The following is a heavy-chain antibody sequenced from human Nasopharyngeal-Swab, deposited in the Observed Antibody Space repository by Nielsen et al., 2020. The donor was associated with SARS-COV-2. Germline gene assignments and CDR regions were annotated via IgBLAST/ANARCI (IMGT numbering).Heavy chain of an antibody. CDR3: ARLGTEYYHYYSLDV. CDR2: ISSRSNYI. V-gene: IGHV3-21*01. D-gene: IGHD1-1*01. Sequence: ESLKISCVTSGFTFNMYSMHWVRQAPGKGLEWVSSISSRSNYIYYVDSVKGRFTISRDNTQKSLYLEMNSLRVEDTAVYYCARLGTEYYHYYSLDVWGQGTTVTVSS. J-gene: IGHJ6*02. CDR1: GFTFNMYS.